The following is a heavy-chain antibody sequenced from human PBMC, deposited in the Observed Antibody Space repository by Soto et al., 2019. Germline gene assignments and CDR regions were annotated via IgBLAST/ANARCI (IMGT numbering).Heavy chain of an antibody. V-gene: IGHV3-15*01. J-gene: IGHJ4*02. CDR1: GFTFSNAW. CDR3: TTDPRKVVVAANGAPGY. D-gene: IGHD2-15*01. Sequence: EVQLVESGGGLVEPGGSLGLSCAASGFTFSNAWMSWVRQAPGKGLEWVARIKTKSEGGTTDYAAPVKGRFTISRDDSKTALYLQMSSLTTEDTAMYYCTTDPRKVVVAANGAPGYWGQGTLVTVSS. CDR2: IKTKSEGGTT.